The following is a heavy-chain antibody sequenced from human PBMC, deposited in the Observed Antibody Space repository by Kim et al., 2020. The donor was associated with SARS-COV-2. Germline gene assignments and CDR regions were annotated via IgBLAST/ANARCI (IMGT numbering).Heavy chain of an antibody. CDR3: TTEAYYYDSSGYYLLGY. D-gene: IGHD3-22*01. V-gene: IGHV3-15*01. Sequence: VKGRFTSSRDDSKNTLYPQMNSLKTEDTAVYYCTTEAYYYDSSGYYLLGYWGQGTLVTVSS. J-gene: IGHJ4*02.